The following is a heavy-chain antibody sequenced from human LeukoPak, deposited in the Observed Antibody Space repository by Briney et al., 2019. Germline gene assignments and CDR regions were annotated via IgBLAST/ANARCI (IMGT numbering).Heavy chain of an antibody. J-gene: IGHJ4*02. CDR2: IYTSGST. CDR1: GGSISSGSYY. V-gene: IGHV4-61*02. CDR3: ARDLAGGSDY. Sequence: SETLSLTCTVSGGSISSGSYYWSWIRQPAGKGLEWIGRIYTSGSTNYNPSLKSRVTMSVDTSKNQFSLKLSSVTAADTAVYYCARDLAGGSDYWGQGTLVTVSS. D-gene: IGHD1-26*01.